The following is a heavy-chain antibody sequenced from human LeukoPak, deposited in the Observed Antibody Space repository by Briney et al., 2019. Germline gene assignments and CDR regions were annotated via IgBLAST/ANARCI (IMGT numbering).Heavy chain of an antibody. CDR3: ASPEYDILTGHDAFDI. J-gene: IGHJ3*02. V-gene: IGHV3-66*01. CDR1: GFTFSSNY. D-gene: IGHD3-9*01. CDR2: IYSGGST. Sequence: SGGSLRLSCAASGFTFSSNYMSWVRQAPGKGLEWVSVIYSGGSTYYADSVKGRFTISRDNSKNTLYLQMNSLRAEDTAVYYCASPEYDILTGHDAFDIWGQGTMVTVSS.